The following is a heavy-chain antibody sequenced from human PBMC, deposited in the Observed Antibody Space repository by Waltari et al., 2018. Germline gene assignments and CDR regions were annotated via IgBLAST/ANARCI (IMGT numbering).Heavy chain of an antibody. V-gene: IGHV5-51*01. J-gene: IGHJ3*02. CDR1: GYSFTSYW. Sequence: EVQLVQSGAEVKKPGESLKISCKGSGYSFTSYWIGWVRQMPGKGLEWMGIIYPGDSDTIYSPSCQGQVTISADKSISTAYLQWSSLKASDTAMYYCARPYYYDSSGYELYAFDIWGQGTMVTVAS. CDR2: IYPGDSDT. D-gene: IGHD3-22*01. CDR3: ARPYYYDSSGYELYAFDI.